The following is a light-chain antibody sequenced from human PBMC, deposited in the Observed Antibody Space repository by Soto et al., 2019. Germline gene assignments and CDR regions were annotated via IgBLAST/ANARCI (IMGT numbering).Light chain of an antibody. V-gene: IGKV1-39*01. Sequence: DIQMTQSPSSLSASVGDRVTITCRANQTITRYLNWYQQKPGTAPKLLIYAASSLQEGVPSRFRGSGSGTDFTLTISNLQPEDFAAYSCQQSFSFPVTFGQGTKLDI. CDR3: QQSFSFPVT. CDR2: AAS. J-gene: IGKJ2*01. CDR1: QTITRY.